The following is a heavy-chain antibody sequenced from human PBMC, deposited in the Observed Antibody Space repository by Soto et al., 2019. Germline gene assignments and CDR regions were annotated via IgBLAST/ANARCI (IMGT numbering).Heavy chain of an antibody. V-gene: IGHV3-23*01. D-gene: IGHD3-10*01. CDR3: ANRNDYGSGSYFPFDR. J-gene: IGHJ4*02. CDR1: GFTFSSYG. CDR2: ISGSGGST. Sequence: PGGSLRLSCAASGFTFSSYGMSWVRQAPGKGLEWVSSISGSGGSTYYADSVKGRFTISRDNSKNTLYLQMSSLRAEDTAVYYCANRNDYGSGSYFPFDRWGQGTLVTVSS.